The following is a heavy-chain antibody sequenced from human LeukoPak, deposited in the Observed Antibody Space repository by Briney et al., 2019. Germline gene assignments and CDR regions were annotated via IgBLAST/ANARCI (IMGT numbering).Heavy chain of an antibody. CDR1: GFIFSDYN. CDR3: AREPPGNYDDSGDYYAYFDC. CDR2: ISSGSSTI. Sequence: GGSLRLSCAASGFIFSDYNMNWVRQAPGKGLEWVSYISSGSSTIYYADSVKGRFIISRDNAKNSLSLQTNSLTDGDTAVYYCAREPPGNYDDSGDYYAYFDCWGQGSLVTVSS. D-gene: IGHD3-22*01. J-gene: IGHJ4*02. V-gene: IGHV3-48*02.